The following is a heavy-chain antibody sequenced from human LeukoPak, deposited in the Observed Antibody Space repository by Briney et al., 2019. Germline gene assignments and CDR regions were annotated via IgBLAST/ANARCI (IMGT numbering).Heavy chain of an antibody. J-gene: IGHJ5*02. Sequence: GASVKVSCKAFGYTFHDYYIDWVRQAPGQGLEWMGRINSLSGDTTYAQKFQGRVTMTRDMSITTAYMEVSRLRLDDTAVYFCARDWWGYDVLSGDNWHHPWGQGALVTVSS. CDR2: INSLSGDT. CDR3: ARDWWGYDVLSGDNWHHP. CDR1: GYTFHDYY. V-gene: IGHV1-2*06. D-gene: IGHD3-3*01.